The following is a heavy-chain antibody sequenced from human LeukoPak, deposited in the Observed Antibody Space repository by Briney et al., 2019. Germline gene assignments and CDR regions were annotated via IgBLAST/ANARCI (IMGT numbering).Heavy chain of an antibody. Sequence: SVKVSCKTSGGTFNSYAISWVRQAPGQGLEWMGGITAIFRTTNYAQKFQGRVTITADESMSTVYMELSSLRSEDTAVYYCARVWGAIDYWGQGTLVTVSS. V-gene: IGHV1-69*13. D-gene: IGHD1-26*01. CDR3: ARVWGAIDY. CDR2: ITAIFRTT. J-gene: IGHJ4*02. CDR1: GGTFNSYA.